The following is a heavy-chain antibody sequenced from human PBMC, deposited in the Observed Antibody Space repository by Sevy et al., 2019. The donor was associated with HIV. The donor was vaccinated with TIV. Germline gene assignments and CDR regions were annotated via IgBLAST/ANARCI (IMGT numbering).Heavy chain of an antibody. CDR1: GFTFSTYG. Sequence: GGSLRLSCVASGFTFSTYGMHWVRQAPGKGLEWVAVIWYDGTNKHYTDSVKGRFTISRDNSKKTLYLQMNSLRAEDTAVYYCARDLKVAATSFEYWGQGTPVTVSS. J-gene: IGHJ4*02. D-gene: IGHD6-13*01. CDR2: IWYDGTNK. V-gene: IGHV3-33*01. CDR3: ARDLKVAATSFEY.